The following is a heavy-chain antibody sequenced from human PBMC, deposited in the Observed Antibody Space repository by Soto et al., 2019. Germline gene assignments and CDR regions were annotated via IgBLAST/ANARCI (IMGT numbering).Heavy chain of an antibody. CDR1: GGSISSSSYY. V-gene: IGHV4-39*01. CDR3: ARLLYYDFWSGYTNYYMDV. D-gene: IGHD3-3*01. Sequence: SETLSLTCTVSGGSISSSSYYWGWIRQPPGKGLEWIGSIYYSGSTYYNPSLKSRVTISVDTSKNQFSLKLSSVTAADTAVYYCARLLYYDFWSGYTNYYMDVWGKGTTVTVSS. J-gene: IGHJ6*03. CDR2: IYYSGST.